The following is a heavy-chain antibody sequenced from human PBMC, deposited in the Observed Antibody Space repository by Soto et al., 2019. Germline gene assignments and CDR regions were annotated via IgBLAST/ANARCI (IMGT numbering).Heavy chain of an antibody. J-gene: IGHJ4*02. Sequence: QVQMVQSGAEVKKPGSSVKVSCKASGGTFSSYTISWVRQAPGQGLEWMGRIIPILGIAKYAQKFQGRLTITADKSTSTAYMELSSLRAEDTAVYYCARDSLEGFDYWGQGTLVTVSS. D-gene: IGHD1-1*01. V-gene: IGHV1-69*08. CDR1: GGTFSSYT. CDR2: IIPILGIA. CDR3: ARDSLEGFDY.